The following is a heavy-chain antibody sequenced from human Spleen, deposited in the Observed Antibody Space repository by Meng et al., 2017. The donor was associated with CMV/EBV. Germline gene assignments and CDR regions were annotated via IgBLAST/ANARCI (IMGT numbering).Heavy chain of an antibody. CDR2: ITSSGRTI. D-gene: IGHD3-22*01. Sequence: GGSLRLSCAASGFTFSDFYMSWIRQAPGKGLEWVSYITSSGRTIYYADSVKGRFIVSRDNAKNSLYLQMNSLRAEDTAVYYCARGSRVTMIVVAPSGWGQGTLVTVSS. J-gene: IGHJ4*02. CDR3: ARGSRVTMIVVAPSG. CDR1: GFTFSDFY. V-gene: IGHV3-11*01.